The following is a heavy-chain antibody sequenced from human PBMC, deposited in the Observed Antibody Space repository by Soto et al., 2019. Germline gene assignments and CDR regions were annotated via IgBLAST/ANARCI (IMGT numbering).Heavy chain of an antibody. CDR3: ARTEVAYCGGDCYWNAFDI. Sequence: QVQLVESGGGVVQPGRSLRLSCAASGFTFSSYGMHWVRQAPGKGLEWVAVIWYDGSNKYYADSVKGRFTISRDKSKNTLYLQMNSLRAEDTAVYYCARTEVAYCGGDCYWNAFDIWGQGTMVTVSS. J-gene: IGHJ3*02. D-gene: IGHD2-21*02. CDR1: GFTFSSYG. V-gene: IGHV3-33*01. CDR2: IWYDGSNK.